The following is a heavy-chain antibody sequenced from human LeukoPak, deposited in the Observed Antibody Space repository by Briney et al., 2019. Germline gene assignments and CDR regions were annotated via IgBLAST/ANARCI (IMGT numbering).Heavy chain of an antibody. D-gene: IGHD3-10*01. Sequence: PGGSLRLSCAASGFTFSGSAIHWVRQASGKGLEWLGRIETKADNYATAYAASVKGRFTVSRDNSKNTLYLQMNSLRAEDTAVYYCAKSGWGSGSWGGYGMDVWGQGTTVTVSS. J-gene: IGHJ6*02. CDR1: GFTFSGSA. CDR2: IETKADNYAT. CDR3: AKSGWGSGSWGGYGMDV. V-gene: IGHV3-73*01.